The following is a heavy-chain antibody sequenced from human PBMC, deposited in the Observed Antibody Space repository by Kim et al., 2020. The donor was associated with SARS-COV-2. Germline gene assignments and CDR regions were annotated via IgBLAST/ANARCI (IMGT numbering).Heavy chain of an antibody. V-gene: IGHV4-34*01. J-gene: IGHJ6*02. CDR3: ARGPGTTGYYDFWSGYPHYYYGMDV. CDR2: INHSGST. CDR1: GGSFSGYY. Sequence: SETLSLTCAVYGGSFSGYYWSWIRQPPGKGLEWIGEINHSGSTNYNPSLKSRVTISVDTSKNQFSLKLSSVTAADTAVYYCARGPGTTGYYDFWSGYPHYYYGMDVWGQGTTVTVSS. D-gene: IGHD3-3*01.